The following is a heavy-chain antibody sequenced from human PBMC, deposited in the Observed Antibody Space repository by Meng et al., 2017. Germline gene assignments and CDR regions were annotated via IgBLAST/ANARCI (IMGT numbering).Heavy chain of an antibody. V-gene: IGHV2-5*01. D-gene: IGHD3-10*01. Sequence: SGPTLVKPTQTLTLTCTFSGFSLSTSGVGVGWIRQPPGKALEWLALIYWNDDKRYSPSLKSRLTITKDTSKNQVVLTMTNMDPVDTATYYCAHRMVRGISDAFDIWGQGTMVTV. J-gene: IGHJ3*02. CDR2: IYWNDDK. CDR1: GFSLSTSGVG. CDR3: AHRMVRGISDAFDI.